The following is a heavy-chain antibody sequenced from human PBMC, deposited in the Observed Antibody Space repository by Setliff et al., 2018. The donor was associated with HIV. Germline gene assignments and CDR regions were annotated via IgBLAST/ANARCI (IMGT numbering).Heavy chain of an antibody. CDR3: ARKVIPTGYYLFDY. V-gene: IGHV1-2*06. CDR1: GYKFPGHH. J-gene: IGHJ4*02. Sequence: ASVKVSCKDSGYKFPGHHIQWMRQAPGQGLEWMGRINPNMGDTQYAQKFQGRIIMTRDTYINTVYMELSSLTSDDTALYYCARKVIPTGYYLFDYWGQGTQVTVSS. CDR2: INPNMGDT. D-gene: IGHD3-9*01.